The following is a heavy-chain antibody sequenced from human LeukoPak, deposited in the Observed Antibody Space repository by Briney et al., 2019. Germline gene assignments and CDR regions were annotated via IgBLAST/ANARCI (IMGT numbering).Heavy chain of an antibody. D-gene: IGHD6-19*01. Sequence: PSETLSLTCAVYGGSFSGYYWSWIRQPPGKGLEWIGEINHSGSTNYNPSLKSRVTISVDTSKNQFSLKLSSVTAADTAVYYCARARIAVAGAFDIWGQGTMVTVSS. V-gene: IGHV4-34*01. J-gene: IGHJ3*02. CDR3: ARARIAVAGAFDI. CDR1: GGSFSGYY. CDR2: INHSGST.